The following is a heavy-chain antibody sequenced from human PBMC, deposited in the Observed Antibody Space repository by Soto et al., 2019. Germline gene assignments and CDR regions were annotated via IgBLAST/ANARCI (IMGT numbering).Heavy chain of an antibody. D-gene: IGHD2-2*01. CDR3: ARGPCRTTSCRTTYSGMDV. CDR2: IGSSSA. Sequence: PGGSLRLPCPASGFTFSDYHMSWVRQAPGRGLEWFSYIGSSSANYADSVKGRFTISRDNAKSSLYLQMNSLRPEDTALYYCARGPCRTTSCRTTYSGMDVWCQGTTVTVSS. V-gene: IGHV3-11*06. CDR1: GFTFSDYH. J-gene: IGHJ6*02.